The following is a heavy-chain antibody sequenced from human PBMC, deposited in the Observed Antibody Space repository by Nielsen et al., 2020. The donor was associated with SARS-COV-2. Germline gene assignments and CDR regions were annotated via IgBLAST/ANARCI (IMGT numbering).Heavy chain of an antibody. CDR2: ISYDGSNK. D-gene: IGHD1-26*01. CDR3: ARGGRTFDS. V-gene: IGHV3-30-3*01. Sequence: GESLKISCAASGFTFSSYAMHWVRQAPGKGLEWVAVISYDGSNKYYADSVKGRFTISRDNAKNTLYLQMNSLRAEDTAVYHCARGGRTFDSWGQGTLVTVSS. J-gene: IGHJ5*01. CDR1: GFTFSSYA.